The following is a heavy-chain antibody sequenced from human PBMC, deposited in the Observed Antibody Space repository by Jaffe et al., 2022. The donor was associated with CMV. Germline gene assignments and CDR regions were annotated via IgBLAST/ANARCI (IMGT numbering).Heavy chain of an antibody. D-gene: IGHD2-21*01. V-gene: IGHV3-23*01. CDR3: AKYGERYLDY. CDR2: ISDSGDKT. J-gene: IGHJ4*02. CDR1: GFTFRSYA. Sequence: EVQLLESGGGLVQPGGSQRLSCEASGFTFRSYAMGWVRQAPGEGPEWVSSISDSGDKTFYADSVKGRFTISRDNSKNTLSLLMNNLRAEETAVYYCAKYGERYLDYWGQGILVTVSS.